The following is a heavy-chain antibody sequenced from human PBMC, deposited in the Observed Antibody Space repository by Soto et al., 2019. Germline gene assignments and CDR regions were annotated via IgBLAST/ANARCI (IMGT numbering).Heavy chain of an antibody. CDR2: MSSSGSI. Sequence: SETLSLTCAVSGGSVSSATYYWSWIRQPPGRGLEWIGYMSSSGSINYNPSLQSRVTISVDTSINQFSLKLSSVTAADTAVYYCAREDFYYGLDVWGQGTTVTVSS. V-gene: IGHV4-61*01. CDR1: GGSVSSATYY. CDR3: AREDFYYGLDV. J-gene: IGHJ6*02.